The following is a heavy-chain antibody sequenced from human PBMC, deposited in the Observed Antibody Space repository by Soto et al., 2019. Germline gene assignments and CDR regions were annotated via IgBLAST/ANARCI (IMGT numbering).Heavy chain of an antibody. CDR2: IRSKAYGGTT. CDR1: GFTFGDYA. CDR3: TPRSLFGLVDY. J-gene: IGHJ4*02. V-gene: IGHV3-49*04. Sequence: SLRLSCTASGFTFGDYAMSWVRQAPGKGLEWVGFIRSKAYGGTTEYAASVKGRFTISRDDSKSIAYLQMSSLKTEDTAVYYCTPRSLFGLVDYWGQGTLVTGLL. D-gene: IGHD3-10*01.